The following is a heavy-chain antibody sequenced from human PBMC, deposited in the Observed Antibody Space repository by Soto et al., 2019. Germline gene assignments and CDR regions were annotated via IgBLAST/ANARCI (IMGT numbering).Heavy chain of an antibody. V-gene: IGHV1-18*01. D-gene: IGHD3-3*01. J-gene: IGHJ6*02. CDR2: ISAYNGNT. CDR1: GYTFPSYG. CDR3: ARDSPPLRIFGVVNYYHGMDV. Sequence: ASGKVSCKASGYTFPSYGISWVRQAPGQGIEWMVWISAYNGNTNYAQKLQGRVTMTTDTSTSTAYMELRSLRSDDTAVYYCARDSPPLRIFGVVNYYHGMDVWGQGTTVTVSS.